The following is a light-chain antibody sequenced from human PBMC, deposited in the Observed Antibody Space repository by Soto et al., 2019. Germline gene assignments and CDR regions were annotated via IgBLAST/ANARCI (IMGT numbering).Light chain of an antibody. Sequence: QSVLTQPPSVSGAPGQRVTISCPGNNSNLGAGYDVHWYQQLPGAAPKLVIFGNRNRPSGVPERFSGSKSGTSASLAITGLQAEDEAEYYCQAYDYSLTAFVFGGGTKLTVL. J-gene: IGLJ3*02. CDR1: NSNLGAGYD. CDR3: QAYDYSLTAFV. CDR2: GNR. V-gene: IGLV1-40*01.